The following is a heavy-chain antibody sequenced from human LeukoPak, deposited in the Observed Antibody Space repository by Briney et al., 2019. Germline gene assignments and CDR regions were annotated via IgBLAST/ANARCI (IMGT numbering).Heavy chain of an antibody. CDR2: ISGSGGST. Sequence: GGSLRLSCAASGFTFSSYAMSWVRQAPGKGLEWVSAISGSGGSTYYADSGKGRFTTSRDNSKNTLYLQMNSLRAEDTAVYYCAKIKNWGPLVYYFDYWGQGTLVTVSS. D-gene: IGHD7-27*01. CDR3: AKIKNWGPLVYYFDY. J-gene: IGHJ4*02. V-gene: IGHV3-23*01. CDR1: GFTFSSYA.